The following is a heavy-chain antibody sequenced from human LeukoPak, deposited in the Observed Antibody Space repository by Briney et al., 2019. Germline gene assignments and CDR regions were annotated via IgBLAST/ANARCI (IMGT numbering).Heavy chain of an antibody. CDR1: GFTFSSYA. Sequence: GGSLRLSCAASGFTFSSYAMSWVRQAPGKGLEWVSAISGSGGSTYYADSVKGRFTISRDNSKNTLYLQMNSLRAEDTAVYYCARGSDYYDSSVNYFDYWGQGTLVTVSS. D-gene: IGHD3-22*01. J-gene: IGHJ4*02. CDR3: ARGSDYYDSSVNYFDY. V-gene: IGHV3-23*01. CDR2: ISGSGGST.